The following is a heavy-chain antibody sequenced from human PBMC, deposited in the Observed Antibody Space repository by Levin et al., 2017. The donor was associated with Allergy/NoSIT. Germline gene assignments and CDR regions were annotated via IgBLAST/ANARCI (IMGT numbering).Heavy chain of an antibody. J-gene: IGHJ3*02. V-gene: IGHV4-59*01. D-gene: IGHD6-13*01. CDR3: ARVSSRWYHVFDI. CDR1: GGSISGYY. Sequence: PSETLSLTCTVSGGSISGYYWSWIRQPPGKGLEWIGFIHYTGSTNYNPSLKSGLTISLDTSRNQFSLKLSSVTAADTAVYYCARVSSRWYHVFDIWGQGTMVTVSS. CDR2: IHYTGST.